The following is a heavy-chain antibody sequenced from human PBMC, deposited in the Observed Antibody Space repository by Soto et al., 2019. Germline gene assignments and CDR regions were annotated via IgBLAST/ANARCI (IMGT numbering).Heavy chain of an antibody. J-gene: IGHJ4*02. CDR2: FNPSGLST. CDR3: AKVTRRAPIAVAGPLGS. Sequence: QVHLVQSGAEVKKPGASVNVSCQASGSITNHHMHWVRQAPGQGLEWMGIFNPSGLSTTYAQKFQVRVTITRDTSTGSVYMELSRLSSEDSAVYCCAKVTRRAPIAVAGPLGSWAQGTLVSIS. D-gene: IGHD6-19*01. CDR1: GSITNHH. V-gene: IGHV1-46*01.